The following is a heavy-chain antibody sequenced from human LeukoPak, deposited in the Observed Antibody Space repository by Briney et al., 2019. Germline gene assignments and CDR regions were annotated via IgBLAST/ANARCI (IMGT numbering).Heavy chain of an antibody. CDR2: ISSSSSYI. CDR3: ARQLGGWFDP. V-gene: IGHV3-21*01. Sequence: GGSLRLSCAASGFTFSSYSMNWVRQAPGKGLEWVSSISSSSSYIYYADSVKGRFTISRDNAKNSLYLQMNSLRAEDRAVYYCARQLGGWFDPWGQGTLVTVSS. J-gene: IGHJ5*02. D-gene: IGHD6-13*01. CDR1: GFTFSSYS.